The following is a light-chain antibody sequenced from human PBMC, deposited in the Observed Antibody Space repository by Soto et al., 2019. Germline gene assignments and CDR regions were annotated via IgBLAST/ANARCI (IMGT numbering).Light chain of an antibody. CDR1: QSVNGNF. V-gene: IGKV3-20*01. CDR2: AAS. J-gene: IGKJ5*01. Sequence: EIVLTQSPGTLSLSPGARATLSCRASQSVNGNFLAWYQQKPGQAPRLLIYAASSRATGVPDRFSGSGSGTDFSLTISRLEPEDFAVYYCQQYNSWPPITFGQGTRLEIK. CDR3: QQYNSWPPIT.